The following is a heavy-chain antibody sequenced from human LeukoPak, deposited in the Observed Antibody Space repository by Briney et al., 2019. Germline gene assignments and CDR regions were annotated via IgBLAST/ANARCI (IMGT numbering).Heavy chain of an antibody. CDR1: GFTFSSYA. D-gene: IGHD1-14*01. V-gene: IGHV3-23*01. J-gene: IGHJ5*02. CDR2: ISGSGGST. CDR3: AKVTTGNLFDP. Sequence: GGSLRLSCAASGFTFSSYAMSWVRQAPGKGLEWVSAISGSGGSTYYADSVKGRFPISRYNSKNTLYLQMNSLRAEDTAVYYCAKVTTGNLFDPWGQGTLVTVSS.